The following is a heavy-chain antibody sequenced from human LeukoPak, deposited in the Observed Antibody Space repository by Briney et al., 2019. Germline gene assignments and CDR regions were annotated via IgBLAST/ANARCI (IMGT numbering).Heavy chain of an antibody. D-gene: IGHD2/OR15-2a*01. V-gene: IGHV3-53*01. Sequence: PGGSLRLSYAASGFTVSSNYINWVRQAPGKGLEWVSLIYSGGTTYYADSVKGRFTISRDNSKNTVHLQMNNLRAEDTAMYFCARRLYIVRGAFDIWGQGTMVTVSS. CDR1: GFTVSSNY. J-gene: IGHJ3*02. CDR3: ARRLYIVRGAFDI. CDR2: IYSGGTT.